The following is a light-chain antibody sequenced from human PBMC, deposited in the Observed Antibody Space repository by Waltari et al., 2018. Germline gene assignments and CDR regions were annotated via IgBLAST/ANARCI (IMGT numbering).Light chain of an antibody. CDR2: DAS. J-gene: IGKJ1*01. Sequence: EIVLTQSPATLSLSPGERATLSCRASQSVSSYLAWYQQKPGQAPGLLIYDASNRATGIPARFSGSGSGTDFTLTISSLEPEDLGVYYCQQRSNWPRTFGQGTKVEIK. CDR3: QQRSNWPRT. V-gene: IGKV3-11*01. CDR1: QSVSSY.